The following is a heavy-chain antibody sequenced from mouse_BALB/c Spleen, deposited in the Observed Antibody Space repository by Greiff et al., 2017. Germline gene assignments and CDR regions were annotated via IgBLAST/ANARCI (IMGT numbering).Heavy chain of an antibody. V-gene: IGHV3-2*02. D-gene: IGHD5-5*01. CDR1: GYSITSDYA. J-gene: IGHJ2*01. CDR3: ARGRPSSYFDY. CDR2: ISYSGST. Sequence: DVQLQESGPGLVKPSQSLSLTCTVTGYSITSDYAWNWIRQFPGNKLEWMGYISYSGSTSYNPSLKSRISITRDTSKNQFFLQLNSVTTEDTATYYCARGRPSSYFDYWGQGTTLTVSS.